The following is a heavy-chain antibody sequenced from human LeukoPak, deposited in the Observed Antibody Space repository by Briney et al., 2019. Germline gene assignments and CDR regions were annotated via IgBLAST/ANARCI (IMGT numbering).Heavy chain of an antibody. CDR3: ASSSMVAPPYDYYYGMDV. CDR1: GYSFTSYW. D-gene: IGHD4/OR15-4a*01. V-gene: IGHV5-51*01. J-gene: IGHJ6*02. CDR2: IYPGDSDT. Sequence: GESLQISCQGSGYSFTSYWIGWVRQMPGKGLEWMGIIYPGDSDTRYSPSFQGQVTISADKSISTAYLQWSSLKASDTAMYYCASSSMVAPPYDYYYGMDVWGQGTTVTVSS.